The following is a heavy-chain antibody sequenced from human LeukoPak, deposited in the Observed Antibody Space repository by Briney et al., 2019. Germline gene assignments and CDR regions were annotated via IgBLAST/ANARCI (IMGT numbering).Heavy chain of an antibody. Sequence: SETLSLTCAVSGGSISSTNWWSCVRQPPGKGLEWIGEIYHSGSTEYNPSLKSRVTISVDKSKNQFSLKLTSVTAADTAVYFCARDYDTSGSDAFDIWGQGTMVTVSS. CDR1: GGSISSTNW. CDR3: ARDYDTSGSDAFDI. CDR2: IYHSGST. V-gene: IGHV4-4*02. D-gene: IGHD3-22*01. J-gene: IGHJ3*02.